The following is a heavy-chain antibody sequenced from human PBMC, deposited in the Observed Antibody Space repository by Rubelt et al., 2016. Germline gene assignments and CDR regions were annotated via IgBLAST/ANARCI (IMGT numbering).Heavy chain of an antibody. D-gene: IGHD4/OR15-4a*01. CDR1: GFTFSTYA. V-gene: IGHV3-30*04. CDR2: IYHEGSDK. Sequence: GGGVAKPGRSLRLSCAASGFTFSTYALHWVRKAPGKGLEWVAVIYHEGSDKNNADSVKGRFTISRDNSRNTLYLKMSSLRVEDTAAYFGARAPYGDIAYNHFDKWGQGTLVTVSS. J-gene: IGHJ4*02. CDR3: ARAPYGDIAYNHFDK.